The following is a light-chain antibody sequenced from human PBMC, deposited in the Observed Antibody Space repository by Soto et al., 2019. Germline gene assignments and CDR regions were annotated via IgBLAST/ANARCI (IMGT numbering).Light chain of an antibody. V-gene: IGKV1-5*01. CDR1: QSISSW. CDR2: EAS. J-gene: IGKJ5*01. CDR3: QQYNTYSFT. Sequence: DIQMTQSPSTLSASVGDRVTITCRASQSISSWLAWYQQKPGKAPKLLIYEASSLESGVPSRFSGSGSGTEFTLTINSLQPDDFATYFCQQYNTYSFTFGQGTRLEIK.